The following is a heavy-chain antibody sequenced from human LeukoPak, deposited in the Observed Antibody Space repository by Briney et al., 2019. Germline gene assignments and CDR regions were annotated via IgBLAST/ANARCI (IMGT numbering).Heavy chain of an antibody. CDR1: GGSFSGYY. CDR3: ARGRGYDFWSGYPYYYYYYMDV. Sequence: PSENLSLTCAVYGGSFSGYYWSWIRQPPGKGLEWIGEINHSGSTNYNPSLKSRVTISVDTSKNQFSLKLSSVTAADTAVYYCARGRGYDFWSGYPYYYYYYMDVWGKGTTVTVSS. CDR2: INHSGST. V-gene: IGHV4-34*01. D-gene: IGHD3-3*01. J-gene: IGHJ6*03.